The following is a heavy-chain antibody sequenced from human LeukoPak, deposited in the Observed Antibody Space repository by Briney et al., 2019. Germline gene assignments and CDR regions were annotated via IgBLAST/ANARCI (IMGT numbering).Heavy chain of an antibody. CDR1: GGSISTYC. J-gene: IGHJ4*02. CDR3: ARHGTHSTSPLRY. D-gene: IGHD6-13*01. Sequence: SETLSLTCTVSGGSISTYCWSWIRQPPGKGLEWIGYIYTSGSTNYNPSLKSRVTISLDTPKNHFSLKLSSVTAADTAVYYCARHGTHSTSPLRYWGQGTLVTVSS. V-gene: IGHV4-4*09. CDR2: IYTSGST.